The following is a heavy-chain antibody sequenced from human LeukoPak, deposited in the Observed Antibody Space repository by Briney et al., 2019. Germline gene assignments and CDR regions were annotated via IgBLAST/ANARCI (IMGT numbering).Heavy chain of an antibody. CDR3: AKDSSNIMGARLDY. CDR1: GFTFNSYA. J-gene: IGHJ4*02. Sequence: GGSLRLSCAASGFTFNSYAMSWVRQAPGRGLEWVSGISISGGSTYYADSVKGRFTISRDNSKNTLFLQMNSLRAEDTAVYYCAKDSSNIMGARLDYWAREPWSPSPQ. CDR2: ISISGGST. V-gene: IGHV3-23*01. D-gene: IGHD1-26*01.